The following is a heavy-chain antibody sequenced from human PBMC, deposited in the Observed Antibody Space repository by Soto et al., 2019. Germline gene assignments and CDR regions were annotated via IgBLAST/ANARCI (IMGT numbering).Heavy chain of an antibody. CDR1: GGSISSYY. V-gene: IGHV4-59*01. Sequence: SATLSLTCTVSGGSISSYYWSWIRQPPGKGLEWIGYIYYSGSTNYNPSLKSRVTISVDTAKNQFSLKLSSVTAADTAVYYCARDVSTVTRRGDWFDPWGQGTLVTVSS. CDR2: IYYSGST. CDR3: ARDVSTVTRRGDWFDP. J-gene: IGHJ5*02. D-gene: IGHD4-4*01.